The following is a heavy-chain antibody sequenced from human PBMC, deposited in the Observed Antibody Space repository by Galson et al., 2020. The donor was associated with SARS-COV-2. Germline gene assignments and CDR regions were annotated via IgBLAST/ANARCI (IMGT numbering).Heavy chain of an antibody. CDR2: AWYGRSFI. D-gene: IGHD3-22*01. CDR3: ARGGGLSSPPAHYLDTSVYFAEYFLY. CDR1: GITVRGYG. Sequence: GGSLRLSCAVPGITVRGYGMHWVRQAPGKGLERVVVAWYGRSFIDYAESVKGRFTISQDDSKNTVYLEMSSLRAEDTAVYYCARGGGLSSPPAHYLDTSVYFAEYFLYWGLGTLVTVSS. J-gene: IGHJ1*01. V-gene: IGHV3-33*01.